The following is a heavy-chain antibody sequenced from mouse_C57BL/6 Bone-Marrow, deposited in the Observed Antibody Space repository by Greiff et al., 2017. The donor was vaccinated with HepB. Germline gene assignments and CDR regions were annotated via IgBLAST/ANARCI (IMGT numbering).Heavy chain of an antibody. D-gene: IGHD1-1*01. J-gene: IGHJ4*01. V-gene: IGHV1-69*01. CDR2: IDPSDSYT. CDR1: GYTFPSYW. CDR3: ARDGYYGSYAMDY. Sequence: QVQLQQPGAELVMPGASVKLSCKASGYTFPSYWMHWVKQRPGQGLEWIGEIDPSDSYTNYNQKFKGKSTLTVDKSSSTAYMQLSSLTSEDSAVYYCARDGYYGSYAMDYWGQGTSVTVSS.